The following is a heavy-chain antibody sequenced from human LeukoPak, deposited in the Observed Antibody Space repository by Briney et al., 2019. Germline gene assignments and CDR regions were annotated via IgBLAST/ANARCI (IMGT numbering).Heavy chain of an antibody. J-gene: IGHJ4*02. CDR3: AREVGPYIAAAGNYFDY. Sequence: ASVKASCKASGGTFSSYAISWVRQAPGQGLEWMGGIIPIFGTANYAQKFQGRVTITADESTSTAYMELSSLRSEDTAVYYCAREVGPYIAAAGNYFDYWGQGTLVTVSS. D-gene: IGHD6-13*01. V-gene: IGHV1-69*13. CDR2: IIPIFGTA. CDR1: GGTFSSYA.